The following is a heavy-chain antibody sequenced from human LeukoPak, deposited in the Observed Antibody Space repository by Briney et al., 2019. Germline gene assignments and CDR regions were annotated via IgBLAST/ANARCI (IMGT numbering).Heavy chain of an antibody. CDR2: IYYSGST. CDR1: GGSISSSSYY. J-gene: IGHJ4*02. Sequence: PSETLSLTCTVSGGSISSSSYYWGWIRQPPGKGLEWIGSIYYSGSTYYNPSLKSRVTISVDTSKNQFSLKLSSVTAADTAVYYCARHRGYCSSTSCYALDYWGQGTLVTVSS. V-gene: IGHV4-39*01. D-gene: IGHD2-2*01. CDR3: ARHRGYCSSTSCYALDY.